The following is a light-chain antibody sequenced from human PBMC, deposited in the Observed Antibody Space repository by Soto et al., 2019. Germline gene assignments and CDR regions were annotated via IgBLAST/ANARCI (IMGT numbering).Light chain of an antibody. CDR3: QQTYSIPLT. J-gene: IGKJ4*01. CDR1: QSIGTY. Sequence: DIQMTQSPSSLSASVGDRVTITCRASQSIGTYLTWYQQRPGKAPKLLIYDASRFQTGDPSRFSGSGSGTDFILTISSLQPEDFATYYCQQTYSIPLTFGGGTTVE. V-gene: IGKV1-39*01. CDR2: DAS.